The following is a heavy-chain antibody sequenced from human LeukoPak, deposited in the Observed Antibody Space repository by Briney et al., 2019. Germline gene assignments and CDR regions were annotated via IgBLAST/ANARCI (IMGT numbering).Heavy chain of an antibody. D-gene: IGHD6-19*01. J-gene: IGHJ4*02. CDR1: GFTFSSYG. CDR3: AKDRIDRAVAGTFDY. CDR2: ISYDGSNK. Sequence: PGGSLRLSCAASGFTFSSYGMHWVRQAPGKALEWVAVISYDGSNKYYADSVQGRFTISRDNSKNTLYLQMNSLRAEDTAVYYCAKDRIDRAVAGTFDYWGQGTLVTVSS. V-gene: IGHV3-30*18.